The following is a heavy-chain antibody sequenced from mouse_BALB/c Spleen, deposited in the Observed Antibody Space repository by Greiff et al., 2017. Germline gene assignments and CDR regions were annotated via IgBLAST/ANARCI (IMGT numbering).Heavy chain of an antibody. J-gene: IGHJ4*01. CDR3: ARSDYYGMGYAMDY. Sequence: EVQLQQTGPELVKPGASVKISCKASGYSFTDYIMLWVKQSHGKSLEWIGNINPYYGSTSYNLKFKGKATLTVDKSSSTAYMQLNSLTSEDSAVYYCARSDYYGMGYAMDYWGQGTSVTVSS. V-gene: IGHV1-39*01. D-gene: IGHD1-1*01. CDR1: GYSFTDYI. CDR2: INPYYGST.